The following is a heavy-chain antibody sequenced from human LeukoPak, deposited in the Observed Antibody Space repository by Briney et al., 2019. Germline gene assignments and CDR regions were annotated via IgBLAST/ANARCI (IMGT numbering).Heavy chain of an antibody. CDR2: ISGSGGSQ. Sequence: GGSLRLSCAASGFTFSTYAMTWVRQLPGKGLEWVSDISGSGGSQYYADSVKGRFTISRNNSGSTLFLQMNSLRAEDTAVYYCARGPGGGASPQYYFDSRGQGTQVTVSS. CDR3: ARGPGGGASPQYYFDS. D-gene: IGHD1-26*01. V-gene: IGHV3-23*01. CDR1: GFTFSTYA. J-gene: IGHJ4*02.